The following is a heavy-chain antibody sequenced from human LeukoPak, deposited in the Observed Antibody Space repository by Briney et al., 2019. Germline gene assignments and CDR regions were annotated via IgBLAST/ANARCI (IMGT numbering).Heavy chain of an antibody. Sequence: EASVKVSCKASGGTFSSYAISWVRQATGQGLEWMGWINPNSGNTGYAQKFQGRVTITRNTSISTAYMELSSLRSEDTAVYYCARVGWELLVNAFDIWGQGTMVIVSS. CDR1: GGTFSSYA. CDR3: ARVGWELLVNAFDI. CDR2: INPNSGNT. V-gene: IGHV1-8*03. J-gene: IGHJ3*02. D-gene: IGHD1-26*01.